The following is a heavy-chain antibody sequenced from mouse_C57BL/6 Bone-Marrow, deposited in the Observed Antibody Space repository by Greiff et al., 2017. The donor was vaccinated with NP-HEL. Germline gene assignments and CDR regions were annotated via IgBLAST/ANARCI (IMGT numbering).Heavy chain of an antibody. CDR1: GYTFTSYG. V-gene: IGHV1-81*01. J-gene: IGHJ2*01. Sequence: QVQLQQSGAELARPGASVKLSCKASGYTFTSYGISWVKQRTGQGLAWIGEIYPRSGNTYYNEKFKGKATLTADKSSSTAYMELRSLTSEDSAVYFCAFSSYFDYWGQGTTLTGSS. CDR3: AFSSYFDY. CDR2: IYPRSGNT.